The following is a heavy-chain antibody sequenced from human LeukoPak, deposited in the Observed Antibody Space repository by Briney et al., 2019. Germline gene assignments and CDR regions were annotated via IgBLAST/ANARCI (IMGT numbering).Heavy chain of an antibody. CDR3: ARDRSGSYYYYGMDV. Sequence: PGRSLGLSFAASGFTSSGYAMHWVGQAPGKGLEGVAVISYDGSNKYYADSVKGRFTISRDNSKNTLYLQMNSLRAEDTAVYYCARDRSGSYYYYGMDVWGQGTTVTVSS. CDR1: GFTSSGYA. CDR2: ISYDGSNK. J-gene: IGHJ6*02. V-gene: IGHV3-30-3*01. D-gene: IGHD3-16*02.